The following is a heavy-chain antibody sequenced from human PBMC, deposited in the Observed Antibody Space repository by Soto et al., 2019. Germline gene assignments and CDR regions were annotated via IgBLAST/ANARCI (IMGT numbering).Heavy chain of an antibody. Sequence: SETLSLTCTVSGGSISSYYWSWIRQPPGKGLEWIGYIYYSGSTNYNPSLKSRVTMSVDTSKNQLSLKVSSVTAADTAVYYCARHLGYDSSGYYRNWFDPWGQGTLVNVSS. V-gene: IGHV4-59*08. CDR1: GGSISSYY. CDR3: ARHLGYDSSGYYRNWFDP. D-gene: IGHD3-22*01. J-gene: IGHJ5*02. CDR2: IYYSGST.